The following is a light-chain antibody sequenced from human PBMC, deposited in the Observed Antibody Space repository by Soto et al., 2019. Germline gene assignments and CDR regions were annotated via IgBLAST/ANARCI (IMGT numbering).Light chain of an antibody. CDR2: GAS. CDR3: QQYNNWPRIT. Sequence: EIVMTQSPATLSVSPGERAPLSGRASQSVSSNLAWYQQKPGQAPRLLIYGASTRATGIPARFSGSGSGTEFTLTISSLQSEDFAVYYCQQYNNWPRITFGQGTRLEIK. J-gene: IGKJ5*01. V-gene: IGKV3D-15*01. CDR1: QSVSSN.